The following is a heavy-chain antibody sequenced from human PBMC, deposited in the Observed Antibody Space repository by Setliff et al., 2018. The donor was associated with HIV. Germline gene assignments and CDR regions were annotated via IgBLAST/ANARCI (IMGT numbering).Heavy chain of an antibody. Sequence: LSLTCTVSGPSINIHYWSWIRQSPGKGFEWIGYIYSTGSTNYNPSLQSRVTISMVASRSQFSLKVTSVTAADTAVYYCAKGAGFYGDYTFDHWGQGRQVTVSS. V-gene: IGHV4-59*11. J-gene: IGHJ4*02. CDR3: AKGAGFYGDYTFDH. D-gene: IGHD4-17*01. CDR1: GPSINIHY. CDR2: IYSTGST.